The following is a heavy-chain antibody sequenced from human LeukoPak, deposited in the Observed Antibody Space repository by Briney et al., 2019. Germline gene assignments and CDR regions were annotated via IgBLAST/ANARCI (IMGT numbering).Heavy chain of an antibody. V-gene: IGHV3-9*03. CDR1: GFTFDDYA. CDR2: ISWNSGSI. Sequence: SLRLSRAASGFTFDDYAMHWVRQAPGKGLEWVSGISWNSGSIGYADSVKGRFTISRDNAKNSLYLQMNSLRAEDMALYYYAKGGGMSDKDGGDYYYMDVWGKGTTVTVSS. CDR3: AKGGGMSDKDGGDYYYMDV. J-gene: IGHJ6*03. D-gene: IGHD2-15*01.